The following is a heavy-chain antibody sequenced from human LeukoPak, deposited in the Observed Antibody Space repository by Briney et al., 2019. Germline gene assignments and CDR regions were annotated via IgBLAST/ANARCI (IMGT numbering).Heavy chain of an antibody. V-gene: IGHV4-59*13. Sequence: SVTLSLTCTVSGGSISSYYWSWIREPPGKGLEWIGYIYYSGSTNYNPSLKRRVNISVDTSKNQFSLKLSSVAAADTAVYYCTRDYGRDGYNLGSYFDYWGQGTLVTVSS. J-gene: IGHJ4*02. D-gene: IGHD5-24*01. CDR2: IYYSGST. CDR3: TRDYGRDGYNLGSYFDY. CDR1: GGSISSYY.